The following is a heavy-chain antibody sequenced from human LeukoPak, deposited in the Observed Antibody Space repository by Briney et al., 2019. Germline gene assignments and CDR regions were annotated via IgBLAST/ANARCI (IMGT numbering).Heavy chain of an antibody. Sequence: GGSLRLSCAASGFTFSSYSMKWVRQAPGKGLEWVSSISSSSSYIYYADSVKGRFTISRDNAKNSLYLQMNSLRAEDTAVYYCARDGGLLADYWGQGTLVTVSS. V-gene: IGHV3-21*01. CDR1: GFTFSSYS. CDR3: ARDGGLLADY. J-gene: IGHJ4*02. CDR2: ISSSSSYI. D-gene: IGHD3-16*01.